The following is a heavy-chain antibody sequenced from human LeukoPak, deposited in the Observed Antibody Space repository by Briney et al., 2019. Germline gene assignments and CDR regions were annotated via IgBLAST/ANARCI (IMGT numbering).Heavy chain of an antibody. CDR3: ARHGRTYYDSSGFYLEEDWFDP. CDR1: GASISPYY. Sequence: NSSETLSLTCPVSGASISPYYWSWIRQPPGEGLEWIGYIYYSGSTNYSPSLKTRVTISVDTSRNQFSLKLNSVTAADTAVYYCARHGRTYYDSSGFYLEEDWFDPWGQGTLVTVSS. V-gene: IGHV4-59*08. J-gene: IGHJ5*02. CDR2: IYYSGST. D-gene: IGHD3-22*01.